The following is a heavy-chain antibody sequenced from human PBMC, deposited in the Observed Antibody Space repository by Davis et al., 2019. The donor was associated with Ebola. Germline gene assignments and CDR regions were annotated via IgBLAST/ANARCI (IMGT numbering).Heavy chain of an antibody. CDR2: ISWNSGSI. Sequence: PGGSLRLSCAASGFTFDDYAMHWVRQAPGKGLEWVSGISWNSGSIGYADSVKGRFTISRDNAKNSLYLQMNSLRAEDTALYYCAKDRSSTIKSPEYFQHWGQGTLVTVSS. CDR1: GFTFDDYA. D-gene: IGHD2-2*01. CDR3: AKDRSSTIKSPEYFQH. V-gene: IGHV3-9*01. J-gene: IGHJ1*01.